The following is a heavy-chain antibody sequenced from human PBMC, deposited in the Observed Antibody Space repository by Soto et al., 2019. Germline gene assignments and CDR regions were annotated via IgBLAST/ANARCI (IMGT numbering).Heavy chain of an antibody. CDR1: GFTFSSYG. CDR2: ISYDGSNK. Sequence: QVQLVESGGGVVQPGRSLRLSCEVSGFTFSSYGMHWVRQAPGKGLEWVAVISYDGSNKYYVDSVKGRFTISRDNSKNTVYLQMNSLRAEDTAVYYWARDASGSYSYFDYWGQGTLVTVSS. V-gene: IGHV3-30*03. D-gene: IGHD1-26*01. CDR3: ARDASGSYSYFDY. J-gene: IGHJ4*02.